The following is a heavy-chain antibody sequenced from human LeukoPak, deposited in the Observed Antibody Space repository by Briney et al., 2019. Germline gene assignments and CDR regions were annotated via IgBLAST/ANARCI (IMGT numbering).Heavy chain of an antibody. J-gene: IGHJ4*02. CDR2: LYSGGAT. Sequence: GALRLSCAASGSTVSSNYMSWVRQPAGKGLEWVSVLYSGGATFYADSVKGRFTISRDTSKNTLYLQMNDLRADDTAVYYCTKLKGWYGEGFFDYWGQGTLVTVSS. CDR3: TKLKGWYGEGFFDY. V-gene: IGHV3-53*01. D-gene: IGHD6-19*01. CDR1: GSTVSSNY.